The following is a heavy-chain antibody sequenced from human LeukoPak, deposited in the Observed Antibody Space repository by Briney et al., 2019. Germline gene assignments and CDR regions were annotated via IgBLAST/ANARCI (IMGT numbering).Heavy chain of an antibody. CDR1: GGSISSGSYY. CDR3: ASVSAAAVQYFQH. J-gene: IGHJ1*01. Sequence: SQTLSLTCTVSGGSISSGSYYRSWIRQPPGKGLEWIGYIYYSGSTNYNPSLKSRVTISVDTSKNQFSLKLSSVTAADTAVYYCASVSAAAVQYFQHWGQGTLVTVSS. V-gene: IGHV4-61*01. CDR2: IYYSGST. D-gene: IGHD6-13*01.